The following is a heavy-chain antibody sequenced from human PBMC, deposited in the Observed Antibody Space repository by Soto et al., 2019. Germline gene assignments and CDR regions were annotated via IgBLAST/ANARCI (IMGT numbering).Heavy chain of an antibody. CDR3: ARIAVADPFDY. Sequence: QVTLKESGPVLVKPTETLTLTCTVSGFSLSNARMGVSWIRQPPGKALEWLAHIFSNDEKSYSTSLKSRLTISKDTSKSQVVLTMTNMNPVDTATYYCARIAVADPFDYWGQGTLVTVSS. V-gene: IGHV2-26*01. CDR2: IFSNDEK. J-gene: IGHJ4*02. D-gene: IGHD6-19*01. CDR1: GFSLSNARMG.